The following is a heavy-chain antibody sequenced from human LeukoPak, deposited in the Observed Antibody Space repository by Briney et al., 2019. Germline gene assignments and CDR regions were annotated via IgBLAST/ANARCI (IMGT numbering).Heavy chain of an antibody. Sequence: SETLSLTCTVFGGSISSSSYYWGWIRQPPGKGLEWIGSIYYSGSTYYNPSLKSRVTISVDTSKNQFSLKLSSVTAADTAVYYCANRGGSGSYHYYYYGMDVWGQGTTVTVSS. D-gene: IGHD3-10*01. CDR2: IYYSGST. CDR3: ANRGGSGSYHYYYYGMDV. CDR1: GGSISSSSYY. V-gene: IGHV4-39*01. J-gene: IGHJ6*02.